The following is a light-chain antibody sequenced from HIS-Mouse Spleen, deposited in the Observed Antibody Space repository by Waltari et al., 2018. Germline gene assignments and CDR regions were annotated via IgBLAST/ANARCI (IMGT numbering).Light chain of an antibody. J-gene: IGLJ2*01. CDR2: EVS. V-gene: IGLV2-14*01. Sequence: QSALTQPASVSGSPGQSITISCTGTSSDVGGYNYVSWYQQHPGKAPKLMIYEVSKRPSGVSNLCSGSKSGNTASLTISGLQAEDDADYYCSSYTSSSTLVFGGGTKLTVL. CDR1: SSDVGGYNY. CDR3: SSYTSSSTLV.